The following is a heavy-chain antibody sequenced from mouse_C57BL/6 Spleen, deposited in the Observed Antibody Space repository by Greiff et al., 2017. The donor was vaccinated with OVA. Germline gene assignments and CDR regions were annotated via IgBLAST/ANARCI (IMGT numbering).Heavy chain of an antibody. V-gene: IGHV2-2*01. D-gene: IGHD1-1*01. J-gene: IGHJ4*01. CDR3: ARNRGYYGSSCRSDAMDY. CDR1: GFSLTSYG. CDR2: FWRGGST. Sequence: VQLQQSGPGLVQPSQSLSITCTASGFSLTSYGVHWVRQSPGKGLEWLGVFWRGGSTDYNAAFISSLSTGKDNSKGKVFFKMNSRQADDAAIYYCARNRGYYGSSCRSDAMDYWGQGTSVTVSS.